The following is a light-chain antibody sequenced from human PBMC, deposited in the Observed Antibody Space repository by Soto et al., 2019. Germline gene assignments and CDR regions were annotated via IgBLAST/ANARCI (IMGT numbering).Light chain of an antibody. V-gene: IGKV3-20*01. J-gene: IGKJ1*01. CDR1: HTISSSY. CDR2: GIS. Sequence: EIVLTQSPGALSFSPLERATLSGRASHTISSSYLAWYQQKPGQAPRLLMYGISRRATGIPDRFSGSGSGTDFTLTITRLEPEDFAVYYCQQYVTSSPRTFGQGTKVDIK. CDR3: QQYVTSSPRT.